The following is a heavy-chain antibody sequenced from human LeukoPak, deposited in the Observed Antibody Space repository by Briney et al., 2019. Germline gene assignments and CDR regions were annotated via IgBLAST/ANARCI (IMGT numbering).Heavy chain of an antibody. J-gene: IGHJ5*02. V-gene: IGHV4-39*07. D-gene: IGHD4-17*01. CDR2: MSYSGRT. CDR3: ARSPQGTATTANWLDP. CDR1: GGSISISNYY. Sequence: NPSGTLSLTCTVSGGSISISNYYWGWIRQPPGKGLEWIGSMSYSGRTYYNPSLKTRVTVSLDTSKNQFSLNLISVTAADTAVYYCARSPQGTATTANWLDPWGQGTLVTVSS.